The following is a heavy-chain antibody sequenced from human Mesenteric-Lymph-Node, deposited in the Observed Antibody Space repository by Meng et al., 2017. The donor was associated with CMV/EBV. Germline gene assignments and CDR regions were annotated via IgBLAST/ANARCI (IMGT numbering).Heavy chain of an antibody. Sequence: GESLKISCAASRFTFSSYAMSWVRQAPGKGLEWVSVISGSGDSTYNADSVKGRFTISRDNSKNTLYLQTNSLRVEDTAVYYCAKEGNEPRGQVDVWGQGTMVTVSS. CDR2: ISGSGDST. J-gene: IGHJ6*02. CDR1: RFTFSSYA. D-gene: IGHD1-14*01. CDR3: AKEGNEPRGQVDV. V-gene: IGHV3-23*01.